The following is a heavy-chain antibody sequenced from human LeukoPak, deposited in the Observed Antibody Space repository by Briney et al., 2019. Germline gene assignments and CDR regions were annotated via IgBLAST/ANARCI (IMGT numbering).Heavy chain of an antibody. Sequence: GESLKISCKGSGYPFTSYWIGWVRPMPGKGLEWMGIIYPGDSDTRYSPSFQGQVTISADNSISTAYLQWSRLKASDTAMYYCARTPSGISDPYYFDYWGQGTLVTVSS. J-gene: IGHJ4*02. CDR2: IYPGDSDT. D-gene: IGHD6-13*01. V-gene: IGHV5-51*01. CDR1: GYPFTSYW. CDR3: ARTPSGISDPYYFDY.